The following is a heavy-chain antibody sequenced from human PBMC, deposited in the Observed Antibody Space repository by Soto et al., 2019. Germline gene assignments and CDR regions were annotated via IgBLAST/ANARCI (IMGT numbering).Heavy chain of an antibody. CDR2: ISSSSSYI. D-gene: IGHD2-2*01. Sequence: PGGSLRLSCAASGFTFSSYSMNWVRQAPGKGLEWVSSISSSSSYIYYADSVKGRFTISRDNAKNSLYLQINSLRAEDTAVYYCAREIVVVPAATLYYYYGMDVWGQGTTVTVSS. V-gene: IGHV3-21*01. CDR1: GFTFSSYS. J-gene: IGHJ6*02. CDR3: AREIVVVPAATLYYYYGMDV.